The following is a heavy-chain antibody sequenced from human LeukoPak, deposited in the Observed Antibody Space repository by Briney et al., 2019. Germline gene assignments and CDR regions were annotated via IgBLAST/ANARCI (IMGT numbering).Heavy chain of an antibody. V-gene: IGHV4-31*03. CDR3: ARDARDFYGSGSYHWTVGAFDI. Sequence: SETLSLTCTVSGGSISSGSYYWRWIRQQPGKGLEWIGYIYYSGSTYYNPSLKSRVTISVDTSKNQFSLKLSSVTAADTAVYYCARDARDFYGSGSYHWTVGAFDIWGQGTMVTVSS. CDR2: IYYSGST. J-gene: IGHJ3*02. D-gene: IGHD3-10*01. CDR1: GGSISSGSYY.